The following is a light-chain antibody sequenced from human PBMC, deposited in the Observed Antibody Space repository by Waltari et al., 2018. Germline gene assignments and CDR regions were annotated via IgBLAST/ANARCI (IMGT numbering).Light chain of an antibody. Sequence: QSALTQPASVSGSPGQSITISCTGTNNDVGASTFVSWYQQHPGRAPQLMIYDLTERPSGISYRFSGSKSANTASLTISGLLPEDEAIYYCCSFTATHTLLFGGGTTVTVL. CDR1: NNDVGASTF. CDR2: DLT. V-gene: IGLV2-14*03. CDR3: CSFTATHTLL. J-gene: IGLJ2*01.